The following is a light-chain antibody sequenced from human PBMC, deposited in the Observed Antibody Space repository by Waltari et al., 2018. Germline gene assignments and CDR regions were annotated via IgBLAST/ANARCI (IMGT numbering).Light chain of an antibody. J-gene: IGLJ1*01. Sequence: QSVLTQPPSASGTPGQRVTISCSGSSPNIGSNYVYWYPQLPGTAPKLLICRNHERPSGVPDRFSGSKSGTSASLAISGLRSEDEADYYCASWDDSLRGVFGTGTKVTVL. CDR3: ASWDDSLRGV. CDR1: SPNIGSNY. CDR2: RNH. V-gene: IGLV1-47*01.